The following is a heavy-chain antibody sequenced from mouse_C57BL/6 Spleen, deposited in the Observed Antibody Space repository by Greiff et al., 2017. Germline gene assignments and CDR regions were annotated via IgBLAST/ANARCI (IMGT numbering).Heavy chain of an antibody. CDR3: AREYWDY. V-gene: IGHV1-4*01. CDR2: INPSNGYT. D-gene: IGHD5-1*01. J-gene: IGHJ2*01. CDR1: GYTFTSYT. Sequence: VQLQQSGAELARPGASVKMSCKASGYTFTSYTMHWVKQRPGQGLEWIGYINPSNGYTKYKQKFKDKATFTADKSSITAYRQLSSLTSDDAAVYYCAREYWDYWGQGTTLTVSS.